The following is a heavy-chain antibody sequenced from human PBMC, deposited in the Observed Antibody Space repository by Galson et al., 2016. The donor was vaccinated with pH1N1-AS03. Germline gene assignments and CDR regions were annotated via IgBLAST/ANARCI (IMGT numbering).Heavy chain of an antibody. V-gene: IGHV3-64D*06. CDR2: ISDNGVNT. Sequence: LRLSCAASGFTFRTFSIYWVRQAPGKGLEYVSGISDNGVNTYYADPVKARFTISRDKSKNTVYLQMSSLRTEDTAVYYCIKEGNRLQSRRSDAFDIWGRGTMVTVSS. CDR1: GFTFRTFS. J-gene: IGHJ3*02. CDR3: IKEGNRLQSRRSDAFDI. D-gene: IGHD5-18*01.